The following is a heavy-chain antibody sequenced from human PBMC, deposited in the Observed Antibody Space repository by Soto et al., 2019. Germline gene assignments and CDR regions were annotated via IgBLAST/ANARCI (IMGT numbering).Heavy chain of an antibody. D-gene: IGHD2-2*01. Sequence: GGSLRLSCAASGFTFSNAWMSWVRQAPGKGLEWVGRIKSKTDGGTTDYAAPVKGRFTISRDDSKNTLYLQMNSLKTEDTAVYYCTTVSHCSSTSCYYGYYYGMDVWGQGTTVTVSS. CDR2: IKSKTDGGTT. CDR3: TTVSHCSSTSCYYGYYYGMDV. V-gene: IGHV3-15*01. CDR1: GFTFSNAW. J-gene: IGHJ6*02.